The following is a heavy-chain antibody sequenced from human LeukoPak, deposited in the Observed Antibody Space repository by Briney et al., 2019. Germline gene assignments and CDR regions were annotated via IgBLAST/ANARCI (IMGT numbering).Heavy chain of an antibody. CDR2: ISAYNGKT. CDR1: GYTFTSYG. Sequence: ASVKVSCKASGYTFTSYGISWVRQAPGQGLEWMGWISAYNGKTNYAQKLQGRVTMTTDTSTSTAYMELRSLRADDTAVYYCARELRFLEWLLYDYWGQGTLVTVSS. V-gene: IGHV1-18*01. D-gene: IGHD3-3*01. J-gene: IGHJ4*02. CDR3: ARELRFLEWLLYDY.